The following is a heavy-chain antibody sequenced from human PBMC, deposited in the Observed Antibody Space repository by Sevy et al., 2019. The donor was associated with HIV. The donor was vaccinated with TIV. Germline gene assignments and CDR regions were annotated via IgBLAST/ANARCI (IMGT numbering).Heavy chain of an antibody. CDR2: IHSDDTT. CDR3: ARGKSGYGYALNY. V-gene: IGHV3-66*01. Sequence: GGSLRLSCAASGFTVNSNYMTWVRQAPGKGLEGVSVIHSDDTTYHADSVKDRFTISRDNFKNTLYLHMSSLRAEDTAVYYRARGKSGYGYALNYWVQGTLVTVSS. CDR1: GFTVNSNY. J-gene: IGHJ4*02. D-gene: IGHD5-18*01.